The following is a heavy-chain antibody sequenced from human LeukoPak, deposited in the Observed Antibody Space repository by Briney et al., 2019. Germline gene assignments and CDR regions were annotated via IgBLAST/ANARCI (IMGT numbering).Heavy chain of an antibody. CDR3: AREARPRMGATIYFDY. CDR1: GGSISHHY. J-gene: IGHJ4*02. Sequence: SETLCLTRTVSGGSISHHYWSWIRQPPGKGLEWIGNMYYSGKTYYNPSLKNRVTISVDTSKNQFSLKLSSVTAADTAVYYCAREARPRMGATIYFDYWGQGSLVTVSS. V-gene: IGHV4-59*11. D-gene: IGHD1-26*01. CDR2: MYYSGKT.